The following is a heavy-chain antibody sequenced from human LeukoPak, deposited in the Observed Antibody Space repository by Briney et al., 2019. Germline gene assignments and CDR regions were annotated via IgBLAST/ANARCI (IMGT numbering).Heavy chain of an antibody. CDR2: FYYSGST. J-gene: IGHJ3*02. Sequence: PSETLSLTCTVSGGSVSYYYWNWIRQPPGKGLEWIGYFYYSGSTNYNPSLKSRVTISVDTSKNQFSLKLSSVTAADTAVYYCAREGGYCSSTSCSDAFDIWGQGTMVTVSS. CDR3: AREGGYCSSTSCSDAFDI. CDR1: GGSVSYYY. D-gene: IGHD2-2*01. V-gene: IGHV4-59*02.